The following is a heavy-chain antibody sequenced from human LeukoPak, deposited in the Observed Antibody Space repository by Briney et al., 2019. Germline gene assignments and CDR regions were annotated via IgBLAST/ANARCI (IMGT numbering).Heavy chain of an antibody. CDR3: ARGWRYYYDSSGYYYVVDQDGMDV. CDR1: GGSFSGYY. J-gene: IGHJ6*02. V-gene: IGHV4-34*01. D-gene: IGHD3-22*01. Sequence: SETLSLTCAVYGGSFSGYYWSWIRQPPGKGLEWIGEINHSGSTNYNPSLKSRVTISVDTSKSQFSLKLSSVTAADTAVYYCARGWRYYYDSSGYYYVVDQDGMDVWGQGTTVTVSS. CDR2: INHSGST.